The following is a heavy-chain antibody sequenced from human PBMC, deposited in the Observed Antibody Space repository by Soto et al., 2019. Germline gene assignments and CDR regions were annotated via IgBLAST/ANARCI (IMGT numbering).Heavy chain of an antibody. D-gene: IGHD2-21*02. CDR3: ARGPDLIVVVTASGLYFDY. Sequence: EVQLVESGGGLVQPGGSLRLSCAASGFTFSSYSMNWVRQAPGKGLEWVSYISSSSSTIYYADSVKGRFTISRDNAKNSLYLQMNSLRDEDTAVYYCARGPDLIVVVTASGLYFDYWGQGTLVTVSS. J-gene: IGHJ4*02. CDR2: ISSSSSTI. V-gene: IGHV3-48*02. CDR1: GFTFSSYS.